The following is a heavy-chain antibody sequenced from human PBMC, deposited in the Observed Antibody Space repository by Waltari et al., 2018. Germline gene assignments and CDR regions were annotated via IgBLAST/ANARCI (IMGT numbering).Heavy chain of an antibody. CDR1: GGSFSRYY. D-gene: IGHD3-10*01. CDR2: INLSGST. CDR3: ARGWMVRGVFTPGYYYYMDV. Sequence: QVQLQQWGAGLLKPSETLSLTCAVYGGSFSRYYWSWIRQHPGKGLEWIGEINLSGSTNYNPSLKIRVTISVDTSKNQFSLKLSSVTAAEPAVYYCARGWMVRGVFTPGYYYYMDVWGKGTTVTISS. J-gene: IGHJ6*03. V-gene: IGHV4-34*01.